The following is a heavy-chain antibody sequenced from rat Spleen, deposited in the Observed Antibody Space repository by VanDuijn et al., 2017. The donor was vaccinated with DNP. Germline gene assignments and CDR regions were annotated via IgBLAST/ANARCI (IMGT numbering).Heavy chain of an antibody. CDR3: ARSDYHDGSHYYGYFDY. CDR1: GFSLTSYN. V-gene: IGHV2-6*01. J-gene: IGHJ2*01. D-gene: IGHD1-12*02. CDR2: VSSGGST. Sequence: QVQLKESGPGLVQPSQTLSLTCTVSGFSLTSYNVHWVRQPTGKGLEWIAAVSSGGSTYYNSALKPRLSISRDTSKSQVFLKMNSLQTEDTAMYFCARSDYHDGSHYYGYFDYWGQGVLVTVSS.